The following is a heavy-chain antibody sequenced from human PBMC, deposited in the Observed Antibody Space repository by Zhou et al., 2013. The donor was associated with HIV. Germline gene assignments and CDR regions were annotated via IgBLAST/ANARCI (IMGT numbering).Heavy chain of an antibody. CDR2: ISTYNGHT. V-gene: IGHV1-18*01. J-gene: IGHJ6*02. CDR1: GYTFTNYD. CDR3: ARAYSSRYNDYYYYYGMDV. D-gene: IGHD6-13*01. Sequence: QVQLVQSGAEVKKPGASVKVSCKASGYTFTNYDISWVRQAPGQGLEWMGWISTYNGHTNYAQKVQGRVTMTTDTFTTTAYMELRSLRSDDTAIYYCARAYSSRYNDYYYYYGMDVWGQGTTVIVSS.